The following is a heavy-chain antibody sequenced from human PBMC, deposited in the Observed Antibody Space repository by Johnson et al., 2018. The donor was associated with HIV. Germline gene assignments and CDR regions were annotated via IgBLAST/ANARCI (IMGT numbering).Heavy chain of an antibody. J-gene: IGHJ3*02. CDR2: ISYDGSNK. CDR3: ARDHAFDI. CDR1: GFTFSSYA. Sequence: VQLVESGGGLVQPGGSLRLSCAAFGFTFSSYAMHWVRQAPGKGLEWVAVISYDGSNKYYADSVKGRFTISRDNSKNTLYLQMNSLRAEDTAVYYCARDHAFDIWGQGTIVTVSS. V-gene: IGHV3-30-3*01.